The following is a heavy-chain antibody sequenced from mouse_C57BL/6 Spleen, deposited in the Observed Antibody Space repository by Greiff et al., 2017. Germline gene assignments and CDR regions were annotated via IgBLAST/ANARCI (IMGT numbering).Heavy chain of an antibody. V-gene: IGHV1-26*01. CDR1: GYTFTDYY. CDR3: ARPRDGKDYFDY. D-gene: IGHD3-3*01. CDR2: INPNNGGT. J-gene: IGHJ2*01. Sequence: EVQLQQSGPELVKPGASVKISCKASGYTFTDYYMNWVKQSHGKSLEWIGDINPNNGGTSYNQKFKGKATLTVDKSSSTAYMELRSLTSEDSAVYYCARPRDGKDYFDYWGQGTTLTVSS.